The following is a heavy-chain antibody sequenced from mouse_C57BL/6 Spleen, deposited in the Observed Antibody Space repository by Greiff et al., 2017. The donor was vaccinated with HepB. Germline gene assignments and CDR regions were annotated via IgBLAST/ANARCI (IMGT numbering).Heavy chain of an antibody. J-gene: IGHJ2*01. CDR2: IRSKSNNYAT. CDR1: GFSFNIYA. V-gene: IGHV10-1*01. D-gene: IGHD2-1*01. Sequence: EVQGVESGGGLVQPKGSLKLSCAASGFSFNIYAMNWVRQAPGKGLEWVARIRSKSNNYATYYADSVKDRFTISRDDSESMLYLQMNNLKTEDTAMYYCVRGNYDFDYWGQGTTLTVSS. CDR3: VRGNYDFDY.